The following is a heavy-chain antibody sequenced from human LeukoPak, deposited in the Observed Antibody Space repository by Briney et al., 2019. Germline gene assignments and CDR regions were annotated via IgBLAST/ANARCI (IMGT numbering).Heavy chain of an antibody. CDR3: ARDQAESSGFDY. Sequence: GRSLRLSYAASGFTFSSYGMHWVRQAPGKGLEWVAVIWYDGSNKYYADSVKGRFTISRDNSKNTLYLQMNSLRAEDTAVYYCARDQAESSGFDYWGQGTLVTVSS. V-gene: IGHV3-33*01. J-gene: IGHJ4*02. D-gene: IGHD6-6*01. CDR1: GFTFSSYG. CDR2: IWYDGSNK.